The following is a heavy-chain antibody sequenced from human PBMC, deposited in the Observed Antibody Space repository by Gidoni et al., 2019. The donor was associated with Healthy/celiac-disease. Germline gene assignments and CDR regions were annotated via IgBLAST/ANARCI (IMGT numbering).Heavy chain of an antibody. V-gene: IGHV3-33*01. CDR1: GFTFSSYG. CDR3: ARDPAGYSSSWYGFDFWFDP. CDR2: IWYDGSNK. J-gene: IGHJ5*02. D-gene: IGHD6-13*01. Sequence: QVQLVESGGGVVQPGRSLRLSCAASGFTFSSYGRHGVRQAPGKGLEWVAVIWYDGSNKYYADSVKCRFTISRDNSKNTLYLQMNSLRAEDTAVYYCARDPAGYSSSWYGFDFWFDPWGQGTLVTVSS.